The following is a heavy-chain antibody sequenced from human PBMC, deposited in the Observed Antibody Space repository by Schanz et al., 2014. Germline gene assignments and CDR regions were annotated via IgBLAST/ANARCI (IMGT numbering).Heavy chain of an antibody. J-gene: IGHJ3*01. CDR3: ARNVIATGRAFDL. CDR1: GYTFTSYG. D-gene: IGHD6-13*01. CDR2: ISTYTGNT. Sequence: QVQLVQSGTEVKKPGASVKVSCKASGYTFTSYGVSWVRQAPGQVLEWMGWISTYTGNTKYAQRLQDRVTMTTDTSTSTAFMELRSLRSDDTAVYYCARNVIATGRAFDLWGPGTMVTVS. V-gene: IGHV1-18*04.